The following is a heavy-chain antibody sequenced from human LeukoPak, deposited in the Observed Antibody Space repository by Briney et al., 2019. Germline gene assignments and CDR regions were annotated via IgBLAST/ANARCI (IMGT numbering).Heavy chain of an antibody. Sequence: GGSLRLSCAASGFTFSSYEMNWVRQTPGKGLEWVSAISGSGNRIYHADSVKGRFTISRDNSKNMLYLQMNSLRAEDTALYYCARVGVDDSGNILKYFFDYWGQGTLVTVSS. CDR2: ISGSGNRI. J-gene: IGHJ4*02. CDR3: ARVGVDDSGNILKYFFDY. CDR1: GFTFSSYE. V-gene: IGHV3-23*01. D-gene: IGHD4-23*01.